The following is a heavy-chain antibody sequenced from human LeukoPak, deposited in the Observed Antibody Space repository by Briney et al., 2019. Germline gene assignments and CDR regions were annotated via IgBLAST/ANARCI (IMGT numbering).Heavy chain of an antibody. J-gene: IGHJ4*02. Sequence: SETLSLTCTVSGGSISSSGYNWGWIRQPPGKGLEWIGSIHYGGTTYYKLSLKSRVSISVDTSKNQFSLKLSAVTAADTATYFCATIVLGRNYFDYWGQGILVTVSS. CDR1: GGSISSSGYN. V-gene: IGHV4-39*01. CDR2: IHYGGTT. D-gene: IGHD3-22*01. CDR3: ATIVLGRNYFDY.